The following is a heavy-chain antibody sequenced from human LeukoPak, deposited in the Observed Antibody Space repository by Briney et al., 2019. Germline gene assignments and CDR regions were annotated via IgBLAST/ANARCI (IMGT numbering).Heavy chain of an antibody. CDR3: ARLLTATDPYYDFWRGYSCLFDP. J-gene: IGHJ5*01. D-gene: IGHD3-3*01. V-gene: IGHV4-39*01. CDR2: IYYSGST. Sequence: SETLSLTCTVSGGSISSSSYYWGWIRQPPGKGLEWIGSIYYSGSTYYNPSLKSRVTISVDTSENKFSLKLSSVTAAETAVYYCARLLTATDPYYDFWRGYSCLFDPWGQGTLVTVSS. CDR1: GGSISSSSYY.